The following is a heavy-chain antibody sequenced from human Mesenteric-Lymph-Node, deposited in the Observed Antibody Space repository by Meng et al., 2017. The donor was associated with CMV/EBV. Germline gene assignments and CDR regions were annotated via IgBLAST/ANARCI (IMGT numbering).Heavy chain of an antibody. CDR3: AREAFSSSVREDDAFDI. CDR2: IYNSESIYRSGGA. J-gene: IGHJ3*02. Sequence: SETLSLTCTVSGDSVSGGGYYWTWIRQPPGKPLEWIGYIYNSESIYRSGGANYNPSLEGRATMSLDTSKNQVSLKLRSVTAADTAIYYCAREAFSSSVREDDAFDIWGHGTMVTVSS. CDR1: GDSVSGGGYY. V-gene: IGHV4-61*08. D-gene: IGHD6-6*01.